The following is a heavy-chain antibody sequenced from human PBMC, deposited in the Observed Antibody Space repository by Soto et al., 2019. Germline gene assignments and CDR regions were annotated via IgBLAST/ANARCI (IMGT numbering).Heavy chain of an antibody. Sequence: SETLSLTCTVSGGSISSYYWSWIRQPPGKGLEWIGYIYYSGSTNYNPSLKSRVTISVDTSKNQFSLKLSSVTAADTAVYYCARAQRGIAVADDAFDIWGQGTMVTVSS. CDR3: ARAQRGIAVADDAFDI. D-gene: IGHD6-19*01. CDR1: GGSISSYY. CDR2: IYYSGST. V-gene: IGHV4-59*01. J-gene: IGHJ3*02.